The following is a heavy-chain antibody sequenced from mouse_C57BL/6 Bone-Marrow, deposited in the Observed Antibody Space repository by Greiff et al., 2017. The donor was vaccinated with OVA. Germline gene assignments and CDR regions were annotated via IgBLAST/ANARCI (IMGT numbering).Heavy chain of an antibody. CDR2: IDPETGGT. D-gene: IGHD1-1*01. J-gene: IGHJ2*01. V-gene: IGHV1-15*01. Sequence: QVQLQQSGAELVRPGASVTLSCKASGYTFTDYEMHWVKQTPVHGLEWIGAIDPETGGTAYNQKFKGKAILTADKSSRTAYMELRSLTSEDSAVYYCTRDYALFDYWGQGTTLTVSS. CDR1: GYTFTDYE. CDR3: TRDYALFDY.